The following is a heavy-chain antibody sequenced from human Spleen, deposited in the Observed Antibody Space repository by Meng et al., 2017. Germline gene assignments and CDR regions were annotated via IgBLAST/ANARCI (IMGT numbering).Heavy chain of an antibody. CDR3: ARGGVDTAASSDY. V-gene: IGHV4-4*02. Sequence: QVHLQESGPGLLKPSGTLPLTGAVPGGSISSSNWWSWGRQPPGKGLEWIGEIYHSGSTNYNPSLKSRVTISVDKSKSQFSLKLSSVTAADTAVYYCARGGVDTAASSDYWGQGTLVTVSS. CDR1: GGSISSSNW. CDR2: IYHSGST. J-gene: IGHJ4*02. D-gene: IGHD5-18*01.